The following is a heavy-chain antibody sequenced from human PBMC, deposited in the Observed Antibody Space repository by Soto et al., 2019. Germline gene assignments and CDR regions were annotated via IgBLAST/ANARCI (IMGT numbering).Heavy chain of an antibody. D-gene: IGHD5-12*01. J-gene: IGHJ6*02. CDR1: GLTFSSYA. CDR3: AREKVVATIGHERQIYYYYYGMDV. CDR2: ISGRGSST. V-gene: IGHV3-23*01. Sequence: LRLSGEASGLTFSSYAMSWVRQAPGKGLEWVSVISGRGSSTYYTDSVKGRFTISRDNSKNTLYLQMNSLRAEDTAVYYCAREKVVATIGHERQIYYYYYGMDVWGQGTTVTVSS.